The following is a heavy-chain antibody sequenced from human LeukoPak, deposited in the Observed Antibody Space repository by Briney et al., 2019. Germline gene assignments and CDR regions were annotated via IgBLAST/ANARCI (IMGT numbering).Heavy chain of an antibody. Sequence: GGSLRLSCVASGFTFSSYAMSWVRQAPGKGLEWVSGIRGSGGRTYYTDSVKGRFTISRDNSKNTLYLQMNSLRAEETSTYNCARDVRRGGNYCSNRCLYFDNWGQGTLVTAS. CDR1: GFTFSSYA. V-gene: IGHV3-23*01. D-gene: IGHD2-2*01. CDR3: ARDVRRGGNYCSNRCLYFDN. J-gene: IGHJ4*02. CDR2: IRGSGGRT.